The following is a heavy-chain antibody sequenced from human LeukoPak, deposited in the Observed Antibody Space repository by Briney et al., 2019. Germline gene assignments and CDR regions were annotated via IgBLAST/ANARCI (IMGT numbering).Heavy chain of an antibody. J-gene: IGHJ4*02. CDR1: GFTFEDYT. CDR3: VKDLSYETSGSFFDY. CDR2: ISWDGTT. Sequence: GGSLRLSCAASGFTFEDYTMHWIRQAPGKTLEWVSLISWDGTTYYTDSVKGRFTISRDNSKDSLYLQMDTLRSEDTAFYYCVKDLSYETSGSFFDYWGQGTLVTVSS. D-gene: IGHD3-22*01. V-gene: IGHV3-43*01.